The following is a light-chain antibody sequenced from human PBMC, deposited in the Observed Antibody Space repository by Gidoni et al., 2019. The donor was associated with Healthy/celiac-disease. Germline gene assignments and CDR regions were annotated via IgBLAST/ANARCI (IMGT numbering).Light chain of an antibody. CDR1: SSNIGAGYD. CDR3: QSYDSSLSGSGV. J-gene: IGLJ1*01. CDR2: GNS. V-gene: IGLV1-40*01. Sequence: QSVLTQPPSESGSPGHTVPISCTGSSSNIGAGYDVPWYQQLPGTAPTLLIYGNSNRPSGVPDRFSGSKSGTSASLAITVLQAEDEADYYCQSYDSSLSGSGVFGTGTKVTVL.